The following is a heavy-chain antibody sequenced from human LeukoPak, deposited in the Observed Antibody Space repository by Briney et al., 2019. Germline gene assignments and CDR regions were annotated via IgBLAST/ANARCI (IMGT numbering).Heavy chain of an antibody. CDR1: GGSISSYY. Sequence: SETLSLTCTVSGGSISSYYWSWIRQPAGKGLEWIGRIHTSGSTNYNPSLKSRVTISVDTSKNQFSLKLTSVTAADTAVYYCARHGSSSWVTPMVTWGYFDYWVQGTLVTVSS. CDR3: ARHGSSSWVTPMVTWGYFDY. V-gene: IGHV4-4*07. J-gene: IGHJ4*02. D-gene: IGHD5-18*01. CDR2: IHTSGST.